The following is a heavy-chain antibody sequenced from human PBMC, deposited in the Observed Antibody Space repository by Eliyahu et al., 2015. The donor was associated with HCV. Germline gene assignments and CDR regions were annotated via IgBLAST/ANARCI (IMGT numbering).Heavy chain of an antibody. D-gene: IGHD4-11*01. CDR2: INGDGSDR. J-gene: IGHJ3*02. Sequence: VRQAPGEGLVWVSRINGDGSDRIYADSVKGRFTVSRDNAKNTVSLEMRSLRAEDTAVYYCARGGYSHGFDIWGQGTMVTVSS. V-gene: IGHV3-74*01. CDR3: ARGGYSHGFDI.